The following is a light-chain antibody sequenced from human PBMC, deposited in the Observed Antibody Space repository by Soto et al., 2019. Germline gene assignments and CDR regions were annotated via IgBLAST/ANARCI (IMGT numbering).Light chain of an antibody. V-gene: IGKV3-20*01. CDR1: QSVSSSY. J-gene: IGKJ1*01. CDR2: GAS. Sequence: EIVLTQSPGTLSLSPGERATLSCRTSQSVSSSYLAWYQQKPGQAPRLLIYGASTRATGIPDRFSGSGSGTDFTLTISRLEPEDFAVYYCQQYGTSFWTFGQGTKVGIK. CDR3: QQYGTSFWT.